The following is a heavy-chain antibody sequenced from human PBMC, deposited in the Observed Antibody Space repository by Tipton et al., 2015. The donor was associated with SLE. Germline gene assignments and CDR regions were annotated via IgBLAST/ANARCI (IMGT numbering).Heavy chain of an antibody. CDR3: ARGGPYYYGSGSSPAEYFQY. Sequence: TLSLTCTVSGGSISSGGYYWSWIRQHPGKGLEWIGYIYYSGSTYYNPSLKSRVTISVDTSKNQFSLKLSSVTAADTAVYYCARGGPYYYGSGSSPAEYFQYWGQGTLVTVSS. CDR2: IYYSGST. J-gene: IGHJ1*01. CDR1: GGSISSGGYY. D-gene: IGHD3-10*01. V-gene: IGHV4-31*03.